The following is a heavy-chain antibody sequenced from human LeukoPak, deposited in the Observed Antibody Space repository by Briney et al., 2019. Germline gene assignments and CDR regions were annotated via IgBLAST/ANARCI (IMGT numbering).Heavy chain of an antibody. CDR3: AATYYYDGSGDY. CDR2: ISSTDSNI. D-gene: IGHD3-22*01. V-gene: IGHV3-48*03. CDR1: GFTFSTYE. J-gene: IGHJ4*02. Sequence: GGSLRLSCAASGFTFSTYEMNWVRQAPGKGLEWVSYISSTDSNIYYADSVKGRFTISRDNAKNSLYLLMNSLRTEDTAVYYCAATYYYDGSGDYWGQGTLVTASA.